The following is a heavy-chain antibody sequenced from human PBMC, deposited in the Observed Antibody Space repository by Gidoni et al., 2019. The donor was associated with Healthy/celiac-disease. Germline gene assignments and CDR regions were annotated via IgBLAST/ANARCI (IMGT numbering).Heavy chain of an antibody. D-gene: IGHD3-3*01. J-gene: IGHJ4*02. CDR2: INHSGST. V-gene: IGHV4-34*01. CDR3: ARTDSDFWSGLSEAY. CDR1: GGSFSGYY. Sequence: QVQLQQWGAGLLKPSATLSLTCAVYGGSFSGYYWSWIRHPPGKGLEWIGEINHSGSTNYNPSLKSRVTISVDTSKNQFSLKLSSVTAADTAVYYCARTDSDFWSGLSEAYWGQGTLVTVSS.